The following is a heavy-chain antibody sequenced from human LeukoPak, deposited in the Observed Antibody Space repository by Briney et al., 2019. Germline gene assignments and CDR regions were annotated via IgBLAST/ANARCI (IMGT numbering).Heavy chain of an antibody. J-gene: IGHJ4*02. CDR2: ISYDGSKT. CDR1: GFSFCTYG. CDR3: TRVPPSVFGVGTGDFDY. D-gene: IGHD2-8*02. Sequence: QPGKPLRLSCEVSGFSFCTYGMYCVRQAPGKGLESVAVISYDGSKTYYADSVKGRSTISRDNPKNTVYLQLNSLRAEDTAVYYCTRVPPSVFGVGTGDFDYWGQGTLVTVSS. V-gene: IGHV3-30*03.